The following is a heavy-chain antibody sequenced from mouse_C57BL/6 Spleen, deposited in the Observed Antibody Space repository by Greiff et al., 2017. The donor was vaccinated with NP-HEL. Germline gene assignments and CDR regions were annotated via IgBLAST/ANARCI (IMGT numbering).Heavy chain of an antibody. V-gene: IGHV1-26*01. J-gene: IGHJ2*01. D-gene: IGHD3-2*02. Sequence: EVQLQQSGPELVKPGASVKISCKASGYTFTDYYMNWVKQSHGKSLEWIGDINPNNGGTSYNQKFKGKATLTVDKSSSTAYMELRSLTSEASAVFSCAKSPRLRLREGNFDDWGQGTTLTVSS. CDR2: INPNNGGT. CDR1: GYTFTDYY. CDR3: AKSPRLRLREGNFDD.